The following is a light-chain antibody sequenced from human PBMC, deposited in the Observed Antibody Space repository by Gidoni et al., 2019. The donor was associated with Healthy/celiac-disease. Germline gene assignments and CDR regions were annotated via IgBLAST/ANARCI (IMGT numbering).Light chain of an antibody. J-gene: IGLJ2*01. CDR2: DVS. Sequence: SPGQSVTISCTGTSSDVGGYNYVSWYQQHPGKAPKLMIYDVSKRPSGVPDRFSGSKSGNTASLTISGLQAEDEADYYCCSYAGSYTSFGGGTKLTVL. V-gene: IGLV2-11*01. CDR1: SSDVGGYNY. CDR3: CSYAGSYTS.